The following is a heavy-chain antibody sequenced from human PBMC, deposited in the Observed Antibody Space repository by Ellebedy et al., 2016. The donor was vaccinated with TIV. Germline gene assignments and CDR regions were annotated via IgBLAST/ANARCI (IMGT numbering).Heavy chain of an antibody. CDR2: ITPIFGTA. CDR1: GGTFSSYA. D-gene: IGHD6-6*01. Sequence: ASVKVSCKASGGTFSSYAISWVRQAPGQGLEWMGGITPIFGTANYAQKFQGRVTITADKSTSTAYMELSSLRSEDTAVYYCARDRYSSSSSRANWFDPWGQGTLVTVSS. V-gene: IGHV1-69*06. J-gene: IGHJ5*02. CDR3: ARDRYSSSSSRANWFDP.